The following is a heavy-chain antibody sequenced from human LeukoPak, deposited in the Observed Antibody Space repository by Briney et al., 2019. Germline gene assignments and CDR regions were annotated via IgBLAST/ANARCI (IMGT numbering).Heavy chain of an antibody. CDR1: GFTFSDYY. CDR2: ISNSGSTM. V-gene: IGHV3-11*04. J-gene: IGHJ4*02. D-gene: IGHD3-3*01. CDR3: ANFWSGYSPFDY. Sequence: GGSLRLSCAASGFTFSDYYMSWIRQAPGKGLEWVSYISNSGSTMYYADSVKGRFTISRDNAKNSLYLQMNSLRADDTAVYYCANFWSGYSPFDYWGQGTLVTVSS.